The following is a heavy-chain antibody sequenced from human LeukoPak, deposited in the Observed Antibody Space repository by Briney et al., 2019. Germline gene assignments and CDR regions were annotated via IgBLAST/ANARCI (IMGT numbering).Heavy chain of an antibody. J-gene: IGHJ5*02. V-gene: IGHV4-59*08. CDR2: IYYSGST. CDR3: ARLSYSNYGGGWFDP. CDR1: GASISSYY. Sequence: TSETLSLTCAVSGASISSYYWSWIRQPPGKGLEWIGYIYYSGSTNYNPSLKSRVTISVDTSKNQFSLKLSSVTAADTAVYYCARLSYSNYGGGWFDPWGQGTLVTVSS. D-gene: IGHD4-11*01.